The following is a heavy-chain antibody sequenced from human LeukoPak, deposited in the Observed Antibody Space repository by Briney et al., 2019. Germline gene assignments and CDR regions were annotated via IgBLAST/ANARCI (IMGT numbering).Heavy chain of an antibody. J-gene: IGHJ4*02. Sequence: PGGSLRLSCAASGFIFSDYYMNWIRQAPGKGLEWVSYTSSSSNPIYYADSVKGRFTISRDNSKNTLYLQMDSLRTEDTAVYYCAKVPHSWGLFDSWGQGTLVTVSS. CDR1: GFIFSDYY. D-gene: IGHD3-16*01. V-gene: IGHV3-11*04. CDR2: TSSSSNPI. CDR3: AKVPHSWGLFDS.